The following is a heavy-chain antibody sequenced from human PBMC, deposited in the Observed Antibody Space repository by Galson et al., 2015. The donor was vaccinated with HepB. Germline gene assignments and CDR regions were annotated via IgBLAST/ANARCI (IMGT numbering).Heavy chain of an antibody. CDR1: GYTFASYD. V-gene: IGHV1-18*01. CDR2: ISYYNDHT. J-gene: IGHJ4*02. CDR3: ARGGTRKGADY. Sequence: SVKVSCKASGYTFASYDINWVRQAPGQGLEWMGWISYYNDHTNYAQKFQGRVTMTTETSTGTAYMELRSLRSDDTAVYYCARGGTRKGADYWGQGTLVTVSS. D-gene: IGHD1-14*01.